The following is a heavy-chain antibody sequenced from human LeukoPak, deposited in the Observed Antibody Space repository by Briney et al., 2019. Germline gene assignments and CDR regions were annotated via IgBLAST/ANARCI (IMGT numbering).Heavy chain of an antibody. CDR2: IKSDGSIT. J-gene: IGHJ4*02. CDR3: ARDPFYGDADLDS. Sequence: GGSLRLSCAASGFTFSSYWMHWVRQAPGKGLVWVSRIKSDGSITTYADSVKGRFTISRDNAKNTLYLQMNSLRAEDTAVYYCARDPFYGDADLDSGGQGTLVTVSS. V-gene: IGHV3-74*01. CDR1: GFTFSSYW. D-gene: IGHD4-17*01.